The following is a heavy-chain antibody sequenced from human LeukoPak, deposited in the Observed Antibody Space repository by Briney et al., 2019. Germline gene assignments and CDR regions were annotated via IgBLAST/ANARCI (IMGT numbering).Heavy chain of an antibody. CDR2: IYYSGST. V-gene: IGHV4-59*01. Sequence: SETLSLTCTVSGGSISSYYWSWIRQPPGKGLEWIGYIYYSGSTNYNPSLKSRVTISVDTSKNQFSLKLSSVTAADTAVYYCAREGSYYDSSGYSPREGFDYWGQGTLVTVSS. J-gene: IGHJ4*02. CDR3: AREGSYYDSSGYSPREGFDY. D-gene: IGHD3-22*01. CDR1: GGSISSYY.